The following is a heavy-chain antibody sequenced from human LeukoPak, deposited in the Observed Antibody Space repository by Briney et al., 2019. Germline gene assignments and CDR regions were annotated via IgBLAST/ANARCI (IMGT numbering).Heavy chain of an antibody. D-gene: IGHD2-2*01. J-gene: IGHJ4*02. CDR3: ARGGYCTTTSCYE. Sequence: ASVEVSCKAFRYTFTTYYIYWVRQAPGQGLEWMGWINPDSGATNSAQKFQGRLTMTRDTSISTAYMELTSLTSEDTAVYYCARGGYCTTTSCYEWGQGTLVTVSS. CDR1: RYTFTTYY. V-gene: IGHV1-2*02. CDR2: INPDSGAT.